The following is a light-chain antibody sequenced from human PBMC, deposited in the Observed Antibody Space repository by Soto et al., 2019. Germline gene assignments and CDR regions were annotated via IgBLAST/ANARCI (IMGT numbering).Light chain of an antibody. CDR3: QQYNNWPPIT. Sequence: IVIAESRATLSVSRGERATLSWRASQSVTTNLAWYQGKPGQAPRLLIYGASTRATGVPARFSGSGSGTEFTLTISSLQSEDFAVYYCQQYNNWPPITFGQGTRLEIK. J-gene: IGKJ5*01. V-gene: IGKV3-15*01. CDR2: GAS. CDR1: QSVTTN.